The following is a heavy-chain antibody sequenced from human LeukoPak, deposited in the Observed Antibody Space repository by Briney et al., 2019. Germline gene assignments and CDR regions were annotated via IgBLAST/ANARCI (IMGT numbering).Heavy chain of an antibody. CDR1: GGTFSSYA. V-gene: IGHV1-69*05. Sequence: SVKVSCKASGGTFSSYAISWVRQAPGQGLEWMGRIIPIFGIANYAQKFQGRVTITTDESTSTAYMELSSLRSEDTAVYYCARDMPLYGNPGIAVAGPYYFDYWGQGTLVTVSP. J-gene: IGHJ4*02. D-gene: IGHD6-19*01. CDR2: IIPIFGIA. CDR3: ARDMPLYGNPGIAVAGPYYFDY.